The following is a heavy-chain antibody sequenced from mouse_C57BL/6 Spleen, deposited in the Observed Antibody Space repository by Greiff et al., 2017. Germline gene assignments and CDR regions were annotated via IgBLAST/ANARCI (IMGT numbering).Heavy chain of an antibody. CDR1: GYTFTSYW. D-gene: IGHD1-1*02. CDR3: ARGGKGFDD. V-gene: IGHV1-69*01. Sequence: QVQLQQPGAELVMPGASVKLSCKASGYTFTSYWLHWVKQRPGQGLEWIGEIDPSDSYTNYNQKFKGKSTLTVDKSSSTAYMQLSSRTSEDSAVYYCARGGKGFDDWGQGTTLTVSS. J-gene: IGHJ2*01. CDR2: IDPSDSYT.